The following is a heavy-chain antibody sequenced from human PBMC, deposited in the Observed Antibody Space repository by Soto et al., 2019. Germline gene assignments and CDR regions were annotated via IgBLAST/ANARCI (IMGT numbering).Heavy chain of an antibody. J-gene: IGHJ5*02. D-gene: IGHD2-2*01. Sequence: TQALSCTVSGGSIISGGDYWSWIRQHPGKGLEWIGSIYDRGTTYCNPSLKSRITISIHTSKNQFSLKLRSVTAADTAVYYCARGRTHYAPWGQGTLV. CDR3: ARGRTHYAP. CDR2: IYDRGTT. CDR1: GGSIISGGDY. V-gene: IGHV4-31*03.